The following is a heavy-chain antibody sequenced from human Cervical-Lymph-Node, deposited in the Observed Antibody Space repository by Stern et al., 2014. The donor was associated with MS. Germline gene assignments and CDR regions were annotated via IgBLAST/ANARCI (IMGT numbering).Heavy chain of an antibody. J-gene: IGHJ2*01. CDR2: IYHSGAS. V-gene: IGHV4-4*02. CDR1: GGSVSSTNW. D-gene: IGHD2/OR15-2a*01. CDR3: ARERQQYCNSEGCSYWYFDL. Sequence: QVQLQESGPGLVKPSGTLSLTCAVSGGSVSSTNWWSWVRQSPGKGLEWIGNIYHSGASDYRPSLRGRVSISLDNSKNHLSLHLTSVTAADTAVYYCARERQQYCNSEGCSYWYFDLWGRGTLVTVSP.